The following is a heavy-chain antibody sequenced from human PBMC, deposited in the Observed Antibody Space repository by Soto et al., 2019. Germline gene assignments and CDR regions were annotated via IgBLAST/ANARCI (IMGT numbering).Heavy chain of an antibody. D-gene: IGHD3-22*01. CDR2: IIPIFGTA. CDR3: ARVLPYDSSGYKQPYNWFDP. Sequence: QVQLVQSGAEVKKPGSSVKVSCKASGGTFSSYAISWVRQAPGQGLEWMGGIIPIFGTANYAQKFQGRVTITADESTSTAYMELSSLRSEDTAVYYCARVLPYDSSGYKQPYNWFDPWGQGTLVTVSS. J-gene: IGHJ5*02. CDR1: GGTFSSYA. V-gene: IGHV1-69*01.